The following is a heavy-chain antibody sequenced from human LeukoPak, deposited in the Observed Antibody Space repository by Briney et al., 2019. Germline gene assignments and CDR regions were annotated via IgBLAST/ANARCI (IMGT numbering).Heavy chain of an antibody. V-gene: IGHV1-24*01. CDR3: TTCLNGAGQPVAIYYYGMDV. Sequence: GASVKVSCKVSGYTLTEMSIRWVRQAPGGALEWMGGFDPEDGETVYAPKFQGRVTMTEDTSADTAYMELSSLRSEDTAVYYCTTCLNGAGQPVAIYYYGMDVWGQGTTVTVSS. J-gene: IGHJ6*02. D-gene: IGHD2-2*01. CDR1: GYTLTEMS. CDR2: FDPEDGET.